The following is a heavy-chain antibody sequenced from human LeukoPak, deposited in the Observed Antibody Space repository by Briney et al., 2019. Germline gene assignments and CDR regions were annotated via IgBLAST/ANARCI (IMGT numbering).Heavy chain of an antibody. CDR3: AKDYDFWSGYYPYYFDY. CDR1: GFTFSSYA. CDR2: ISGSGGST. D-gene: IGHD3-3*01. V-gene: IGHV3-23*01. Sequence: PGGSLRLSCAASGFTFSSYAMSWVRQAPGKGLEWVSAISGSGGSTYYADSVKGRFTISRDNSKNTLYLQMNSLRAEDTAVYYCAKDYDFWSGYYPYYFDYWGQGTLVTVSS. J-gene: IGHJ4*02.